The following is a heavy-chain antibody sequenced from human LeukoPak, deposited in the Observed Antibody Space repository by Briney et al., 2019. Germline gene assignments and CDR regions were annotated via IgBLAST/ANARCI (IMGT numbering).Heavy chain of an antibody. J-gene: IGHJ3*02. CDR2: INHSGST. CDR1: GGSFSGYY. V-gene: IGHV4-34*01. Sequence: MTSETLSLTCAVYGGSFSGYYWSWIRQPPGKGLEWIGEINHSGSTYYNPSLKSRVTISVDRSKNQFSLKLSSVTAADTAVYYCARGATDTAMVTDAFDIWGQGTMVTVSS. CDR3: ARGATDTAMVTDAFDI. D-gene: IGHD5-18*01.